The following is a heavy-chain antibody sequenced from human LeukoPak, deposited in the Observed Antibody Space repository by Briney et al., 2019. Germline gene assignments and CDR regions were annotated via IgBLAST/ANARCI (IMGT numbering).Heavy chain of an antibody. V-gene: IGHV3-7*01. Sequence: GGSLRLSCAASGFTFSSYWMSWVRQAPGKGLEWVANIKEDGIEKYYVDSVKGRFTISRDNAKNSLYLQMNSLRAEDTAVYYCARASVNGYDYSGVDHWGQGTQVTVSS. CDR1: GFTFSSYW. CDR3: ARASVNGYDYSGVDH. CDR2: IKEDGIEK. J-gene: IGHJ4*02. D-gene: IGHD3-22*01.